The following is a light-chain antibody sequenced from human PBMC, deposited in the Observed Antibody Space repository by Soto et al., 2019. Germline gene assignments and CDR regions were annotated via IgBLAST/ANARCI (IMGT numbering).Light chain of an antibody. CDR1: QYINTR. CDR3: HQRQGWPRT. J-gene: IGKJ1*01. CDR2: QTS. Sequence: EILFTQSPATLSSFPGDRVTLSCRASQYINTRLAWYQHRPGQAPRILIYQTSLRAAGIPARFSASGSGTDFTLTISEVQPEDFALYYCHQRQGWPRTFGQGTKVDIK. V-gene: IGKV3-11*01.